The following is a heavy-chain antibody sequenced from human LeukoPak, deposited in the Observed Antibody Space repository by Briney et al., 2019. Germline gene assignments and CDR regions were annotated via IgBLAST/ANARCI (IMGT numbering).Heavy chain of an antibody. D-gene: IGHD6-13*01. CDR2: ISGSGGST. CDR3: AKDQAGSSRPYGMDV. J-gene: IGHJ6*02. V-gene: IGHV3-23*01. Sequence: GGSLRLSCTASGFTFSSYAMSWVRQAPGKGLEWVSAISGSGGSTYYADSVKGRFTISRDNSKNTLYLQMNSLRAEDTAVYYCAKDQAGSSRPYGMDVWGQGTTVTVSS. CDR1: GFTFSSYA.